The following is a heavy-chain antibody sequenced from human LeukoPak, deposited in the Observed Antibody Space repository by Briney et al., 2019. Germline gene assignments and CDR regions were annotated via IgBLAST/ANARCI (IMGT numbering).Heavy chain of an antibody. CDR2: MNPNSGNT. CDR3: ARGGYYYDSSGYYYGAFDI. V-gene: IGHV1-8*03. CDR1: GYTFTGYY. D-gene: IGHD3-22*01. Sequence: ASVKVSCKASGYTFTGYYMHWVRQATGQGLEWMGWMNPNSGNTGYAQKFQGRVTITRNTSISTAYMELSSLRSEDTAVYYCARGGYYYDSSGYYYGAFDIWGQGTMVTVSS. J-gene: IGHJ3*02.